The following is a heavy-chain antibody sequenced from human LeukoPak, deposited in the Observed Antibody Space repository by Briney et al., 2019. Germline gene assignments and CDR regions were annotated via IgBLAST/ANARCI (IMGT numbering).Heavy chain of an antibody. J-gene: IGHJ4*02. Sequence: GGSLRLSCAASGFTFSSYWMHWVRQAPGKGLVWVSRINSDGSSTSYADSVKGRFTISRDNAKNTLYLQMNSLRAEDTAVYYCARERRTYCGGDCYYFDYWGQGTLVAVSS. CDR2: INSDGSST. V-gene: IGHV3-74*01. CDR3: ARERRTYCGGDCYYFDY. D-gene: IGHD2-21*01. CDR1: GFTFSSYW.